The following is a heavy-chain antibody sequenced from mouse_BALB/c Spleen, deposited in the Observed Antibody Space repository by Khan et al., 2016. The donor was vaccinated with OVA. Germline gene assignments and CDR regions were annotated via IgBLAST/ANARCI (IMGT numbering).Heavy chain of an antibody. Sequence: EVELVESGGGVVKPGGSLKLSCAASGFTFSNYAMSWVRQTPEKRLEWVATISSGDSYTYYPDRVLGRFTISRDTAKKTLYLQMSSRRSEDTAISYCAREIFTTVVATPFAYWGQGTLVTVSA. CDR3: AREIFTTVVATPFAY. D-gene: IGHD1-1*01. CDR1: GFTFSNYA. CDR2: ISSGDSYT. J-gene: IGHJ3*01. V-gene: IGHV5-9-3*01.